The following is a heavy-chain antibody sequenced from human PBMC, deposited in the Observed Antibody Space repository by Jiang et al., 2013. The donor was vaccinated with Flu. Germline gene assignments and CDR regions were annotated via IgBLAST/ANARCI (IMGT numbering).Heavy chain of an antibody. CDR3: ASQDIVVVPAAIFFDY. CDR2: IYYSGST. D-gene: IGHD2-2*02. Sequence: GPGLVKPSETLSLTCTVSGGSISSSSYYWGWIRQPPGKGLEWIGSIYYSGSTYYNPSLKSRVTISVDTSKNQFSLKLSSVTAADTAVYYCASQDIVVVPAAIFFDYWGQGTLVTVSS. V-gene: IGHV4-39*01. CDR1: GGSISSSSYY. J-gene: IGHJ4*02.